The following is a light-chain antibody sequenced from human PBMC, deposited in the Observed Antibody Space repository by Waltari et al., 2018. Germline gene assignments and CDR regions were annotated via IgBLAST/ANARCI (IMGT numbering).Light chain of an antibody. J-gene: IGKJ1*01. V-gene: IGKV3-20*01. CDR3: QKYGTLPAT. CDR1: QSVSRY. CDR2: EAS. Sequence: EIVLTQSPGTLSFSPGERATLSCRASQSVSRYLAWYQQKPGQAPRLLIYEASRRATGIPDRFSGSGSGTDFTLTISRLEPEDFAVYYCQKYGTLPATFGQGTKVEIK.